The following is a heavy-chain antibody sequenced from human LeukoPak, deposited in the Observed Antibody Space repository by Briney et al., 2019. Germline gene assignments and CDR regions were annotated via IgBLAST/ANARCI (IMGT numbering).Heavy chain of an antibody. CDR1: GFPFSRTS. CDR3: SAQPEEVAGGMNS. Sequence: GGSLRLSCAASGFPFSRTSMTWVRQAPGKGLELVSTISPSGASTFYAPSVKGRFSLFRDNSKNTLFLQRNTLRAADTALYYCSAQPEEVAGGMNSWGQGALVTVSS. CDR2: ISPSGAST. V-gene: IGHV3-23*01. J-gene: IGHJ4*02. D-gene: IGHD6-19*01.